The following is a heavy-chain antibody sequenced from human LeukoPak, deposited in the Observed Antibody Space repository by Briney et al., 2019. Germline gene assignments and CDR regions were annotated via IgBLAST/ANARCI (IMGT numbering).Heavy chain of an antibody. D-gene: IGHD3-10*01. CDR2: INPSGGST. CDR1: GYTFTSYY. CDR3: AREGSELLSAFDI. V-gene: IGHV1-46*01. J-gene: IGHJ3*02. Sequence: ASVKVSCKASGYTFTSYYMYWVRQAPGQGLEWMGIINPSGGSTSYAQKFQGRVTMTRDTSTSTVYMELSSLRSEDTAVYYCAREGSELLSAFDIWGQGTMVTVSS.